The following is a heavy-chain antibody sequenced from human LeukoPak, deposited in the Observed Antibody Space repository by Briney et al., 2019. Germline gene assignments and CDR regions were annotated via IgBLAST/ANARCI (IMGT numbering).Heavy chain of an antibody. J-gene: IGHJ4*02. CDR1: GFTFSSYA. V-gene: IGHV3-23*01. CDR2: ISGSGGST. Sequence: GGSLRLSCAASGFTFSSYAMSWVRQAPGKGLEWVSAISGSGGSTYYADSVKGRFTISRDNSKNTLYLQMNSLRAEDTAVYYCARDRSAEGHFDYWGQGTLVTVSS. CDR3: ARDRSAEGHFDY.